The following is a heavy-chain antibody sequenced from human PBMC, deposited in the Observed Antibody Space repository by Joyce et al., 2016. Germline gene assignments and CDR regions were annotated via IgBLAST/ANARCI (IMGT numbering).Heavy chain of an antibody. CDR1: RFAFSSYA. CDR2: ISSSGGST. V-gene: IGHV3-23*01. CDR3: AKDQDYGDYSVDY. J-gene: IGHJ4*02. Sequence: EVQLLESGGGLVQPGGSLRLSCAASRFAFSSYAMSWVRQGPGKGLGWVSTISSSGGSTYYADSVKGRFTISRDNSENTLYLQMNSLRAGDTAVYYCAKDQDYGDYSVDYWGQGTLVTVSS. D-gene: IGHD4-17*01.